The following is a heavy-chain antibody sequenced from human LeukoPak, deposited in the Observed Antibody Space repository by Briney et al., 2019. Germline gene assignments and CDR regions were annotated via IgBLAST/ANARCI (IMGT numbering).Heavy chain of an antibody. CDR2: INHSGST. CDR1: GGSFSGYY. CDR3: ARGSLITMIVVVTARPDSQFDY. D-gene: IGHD3-22*01. Sequence: SETLSLTCAVYGGSFSGYYWSWIRQPPGKGLEWIGEINHSGSTNYNPSLKSRVTISVDTSKNQFSLKLSSVTAADTAVYYCARGSLITMIVVVTARPDSQFDYWGQGTLVTVSS. V-gene: IGHV4-34*01. J-gene: IGHJ4*02.